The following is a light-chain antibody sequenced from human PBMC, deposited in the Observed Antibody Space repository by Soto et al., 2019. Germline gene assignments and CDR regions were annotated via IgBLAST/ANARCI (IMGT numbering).Light chain of an antibody. CDR3: QQYDNLPLT. Sequence: DIQMTQSPSSLSASVGDRVTITCQASQNISNYLNWYQQKPGKAPKHLIYAPSNLETGVPSRFSGSGSGTDFTFTISSLQPEDIATYYCQQYDNLPLTFGGGTKVEIK. CDR1: QNISNY. J-gene: IGKJ4*01. V-gene: IGKV1-33*01. CDR2: APS.